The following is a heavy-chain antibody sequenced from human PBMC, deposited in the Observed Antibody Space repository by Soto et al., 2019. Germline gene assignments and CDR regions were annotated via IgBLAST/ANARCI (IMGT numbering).Heavy chain of an antibody. J-gene: IGHJ4*02. V-gene: IGHV4-30-2*01. CDR2: IYHSGST. CDR3: ARGTIVTAIDY. Sequence: SETLSLTCAVSGGSISSGGYSWSWIRQPPGKGLECIGYIYHSGSTYYNPSLKSRVTISVDTSKNQFSLKLSSVTAADTAVYYCARGTIVTAIDYWGQGTLVTVSS. D-gene: IGHD2-21*02. CDR1: GGSISSGGYS.